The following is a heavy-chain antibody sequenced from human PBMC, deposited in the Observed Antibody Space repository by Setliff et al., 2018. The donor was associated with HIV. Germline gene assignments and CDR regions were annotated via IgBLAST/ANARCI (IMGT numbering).Heavy chain of an antibody. J-gene: IGHJ4*02. D-gene: IGHD3-3*01. CDR3: AKNRGGGASGYYTPADS. Sequence: PGESLKISCKASGYSFTSYYIGWVRQMPGKGLEWMGIIYPGDSETKYSPSFQGQVTISADKSINTAYLQWSSLTASDSAMYCCAKNRGGGASGYYTPADSWGQGTLVTVSS. V-gene: IGHV5-51*01. CDR1: GYSFTSYY. CDR2: IYPGDSET.